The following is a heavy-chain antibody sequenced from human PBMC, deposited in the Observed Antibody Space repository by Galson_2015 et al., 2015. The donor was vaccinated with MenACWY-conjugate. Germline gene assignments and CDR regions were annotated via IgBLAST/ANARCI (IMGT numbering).Heavy chain of an antibody. CDR3: ARDLPGTTDLGNYYYGMDV. V-gene: IGHV3-7*03. Sequence: SLRLSCAASGFTFSSYWMSWVRQAPGKGLEWVANIKQDGSEKYYVDSVKGRFTISRDNAKNSLYLQMNSLRAEDTAVYYCARDLPGTTDLGNYYYGMDVWGQGTTVTVSS. D-gene: IGHD1-7*01. CDR1: GFTFSSYW. CDR2: IKQDGSEK. J-gene: IGHJ6*02.